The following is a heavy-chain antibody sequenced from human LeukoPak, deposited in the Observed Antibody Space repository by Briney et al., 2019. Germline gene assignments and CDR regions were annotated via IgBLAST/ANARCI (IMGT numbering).Heavy chain of an antibody. CDR1: AGSISSIDHY. CDR2: IYYSGST. J-gene: IGHJ6*03. V-gene: IGHV4-39*07. Sequence: SETLSLTCNVSAGSISSIDHYWGWIRQPPGKGLEWIGSIYYSGSTYYNPSLKSRVTISVDTSKNQFSLKLSSVTAADTAVYYCARDRRDYDFWSGYYYYYYYMDVWGKGTTVTVSS. CDR3: ARDRRDYDFWSGYYYYYYYMDV. D-gene: IGHD3-3*01.